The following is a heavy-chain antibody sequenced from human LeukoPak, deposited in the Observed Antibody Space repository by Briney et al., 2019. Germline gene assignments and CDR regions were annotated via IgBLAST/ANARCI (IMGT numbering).Heavy chain of an antibody. D-gene: IGHD6-13*01. Sequence: GGSLRLSCAASGFTFSSYAMSWVRQAPGKGLEWVSAISGSGGSTYYADSVKGRFTISRDNSKNTLYLQMNSLRAEDTAVYYCAKAGSAYSSSWTPLDYWGQGTLVTVSS. V-gene: IGHV3-23*01. J-gene: IGHJ4*02. CDR1: GFTFSSYA. CDR2: ISGSGGST. CDR3: AKAGSAYSSSWTPLDY.